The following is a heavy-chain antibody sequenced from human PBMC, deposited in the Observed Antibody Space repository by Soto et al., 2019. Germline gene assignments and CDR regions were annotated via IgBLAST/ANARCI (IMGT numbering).Heavy chain of an antibody. D-gene: IGHD2-21*01. CDR2: TSNDGSKK. J-gene: IGHJ3*02. Sequence: QVQLVESGGGVVQPGRSLRLSCAASGFTFSSYAMHWVRQAPGKGLEWVAVTSNDGSKKYYADSVKGRFTISRDNSNNTLYLQMNSLRSEYTAVYHCAKKYVLWNAPGDAFDIWGQGTMVTVSS. V-gene: IGHV3-30-3*02. CDR3: AKKYVLWNAPGDAFDI. CDR1: GFTFSSYA.